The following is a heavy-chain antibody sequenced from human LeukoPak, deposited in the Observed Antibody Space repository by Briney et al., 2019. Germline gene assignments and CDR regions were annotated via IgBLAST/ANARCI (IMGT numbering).Heavy chain of an antibody. CDR1: GGSISSYY. CDR3: ARQSEYCSGGSCYSYFDY. D-gene: IGHD2-15*01. Sequence: PSETLSRTCTVSGGSISSYYWSWIRQPPGKGLEWIGYIYYSGSTNYNPSLKSRVTISVDTSKNQFSLKLSSVTAADTAVYYCARQSEYCSGGSCYSYFDYWGQGTLVTVSS. J-gene: IGHJ4*02. CDR2: IYYSGST. V-gene: IGHV4-59*01.